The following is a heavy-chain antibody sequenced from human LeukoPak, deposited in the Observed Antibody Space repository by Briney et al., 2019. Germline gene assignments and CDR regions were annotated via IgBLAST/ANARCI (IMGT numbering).Heavy chain of an antibody. D-gene: IGHD3-10*01. CDR2: IKSKTDGGTT. CDR3: TTDYYGSGSYPDAFDI. J-gene: IGHJ3*02. V-gene: IGHV3-15*01. Sequence: PGGSLRLSCAASGFNFSNAWMSWVRQAPGKGLEWVGRIKSKTDGGTTDYAAPVKGRFTISRDDSKNTLYLQMNSLKTEDTAVYYCTTDYYGSGSYPDAFDIWGRGTMVTVSS. CDR1: GFNFSNAW.